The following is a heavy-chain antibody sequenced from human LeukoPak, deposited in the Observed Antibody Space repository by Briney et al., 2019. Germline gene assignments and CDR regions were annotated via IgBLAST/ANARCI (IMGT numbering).Heavy chain of an antibody. CDR2: ISHSGSP. CDR3: ARDAAAGYSLAC. Sequence: SGTLSLTCGVSGGSISSGKWWSWVRQPPGKGLEWIGEISHSGSPNYNPSLKSRLTISVDLPKNQFSLDLRFVTAADTAVYYCARDAAAGYSLACWGQGTLVTVSS. V-gene: IGHV4-4*02. D-gene: IGHD6-13*01. J-gene: IGHJ4*02. CDR1: GGSISSGKW.